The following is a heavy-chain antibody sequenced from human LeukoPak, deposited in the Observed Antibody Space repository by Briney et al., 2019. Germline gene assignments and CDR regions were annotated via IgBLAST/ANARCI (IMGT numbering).Heavy chain of an antibody. J-gene: IGHJ3*02. CDR3: ARVLRTMVRGGAFDI. V-gene: IGHV4-59*01. D-gene: IGHD3-10*01. CDR2: IYYSGST. Sequence: PSETLSLTCTVSGGSISSYYWSWIRQPPGKGPESIGYIYYSGSTNYNPSLKSRVTISVDTSKNQFPLKLSSVTAADTAVYYCARVLRTMVRGGAFDIWGQGTMVTVSS. CDR1: GGSISSYY.